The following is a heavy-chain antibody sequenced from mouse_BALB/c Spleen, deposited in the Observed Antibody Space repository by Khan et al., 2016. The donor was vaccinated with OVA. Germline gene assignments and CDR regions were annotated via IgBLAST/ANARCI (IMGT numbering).Heavy chain of an antibody. V-gene: IGHV1S41*01. CDR3: AREKYYGRSGYAMDY. Sequence: DLVKPGASVKLSCKASGYTFTSYWINWIKQRPGQGLEWIGRIGPGSSNAYYNDMFKDKATLTVDTSSNTAYIQHSSLSSEDTAVYCWAREKYYGRSGYAMDYWGQGTSVTVSA. J-gene: IGHJ4*01. D-gene: IGHD1-1*01. CDR1: GYTFTSYW. CDR2: IGPGSSNA.